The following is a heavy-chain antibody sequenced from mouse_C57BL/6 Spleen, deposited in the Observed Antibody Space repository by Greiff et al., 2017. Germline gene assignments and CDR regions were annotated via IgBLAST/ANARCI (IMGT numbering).Heavy chain of an antibody. J-gene: IGHJ2*01. V-gene: IGHV1-64*01. D-gene: IGHD2-4*01. CDR3: ARSGYDYNYFDY. CDR1: GYTFTSYW. CDR2: IHPNSGST. Sequence: QVQLKQPGAELVKPGASVKLSCKASGYTFTSYWMHWVKQRPGQGLEWIGMIHPNSGSTNYNEKFKSKATLTVDKSSSTAYMQLSSLTSEDSAVYYCARSGYDYNYFDYWGQGTTLTVSS.